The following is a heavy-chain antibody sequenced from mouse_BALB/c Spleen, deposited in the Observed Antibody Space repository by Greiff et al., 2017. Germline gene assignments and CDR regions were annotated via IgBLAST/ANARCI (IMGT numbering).Heavy chain of an antibody. CDR1: GYSITSDYA. J-gene: IGHJ4*01. Sequence: EVKLQESGPGLVKPSQSLSLTCTVTGYSITSDYAWNWIRQFPGNKLEWMGYISYSGSTSYNPSLKSRISITRDTSKNQFFLQLNSVTTEDTATYYCARDYVYAMDYWGQGTSVTVSS. D-gene: IGHD1-1*01. CDR3: ARDYVYAMDY. CDR2: ISYSGST. V-gene: IGHV3-2*02.